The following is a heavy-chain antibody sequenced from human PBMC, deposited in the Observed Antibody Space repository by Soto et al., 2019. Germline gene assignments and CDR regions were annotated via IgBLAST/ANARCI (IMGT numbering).Heavy chain of an antibody. V-gene: IGHV3-30*03. D-gene: IGHD6-19*01. CDR2: ISYDGSNK. Sequence: QVQLVESGGGVVQPGRSLRLSCAASGFTFSGYGMHWVRQAPGKGLEWVSVISYDGSNKYYADSVKGRFTISRDNSKNTLYLPMNSLRPEDTAVYYCARDRRGIAVPGTREEAYWGQGTLVTVSA. CDR1: GFTFSGYG. CDR3: ARDRRGIAVPGTREEAY. J-gene: IGHJ4*02.